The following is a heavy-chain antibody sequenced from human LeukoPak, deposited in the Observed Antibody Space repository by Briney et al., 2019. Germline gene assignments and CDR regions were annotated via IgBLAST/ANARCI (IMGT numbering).Heavy chain of an antibody. CDR3: ASLSSSWEVDYYYYGMDV. CDR1: GYTFTSYG. V-gene: IGHV1-18*01. J-gene: IGHJ6*02. Sequence: ASVKVSCTASGYTFTSYGISWVRQAPGPGLEWMGWISAYNGNTNYAQKLQGRVTMTTDTSTSTAYMELRSLRSDDTAVYYCASLSSSWEVDYYYYGMDVWGQGTTVTVSS. CDR2: ISAYNGNT. D-gene: IGHD6-13*01.